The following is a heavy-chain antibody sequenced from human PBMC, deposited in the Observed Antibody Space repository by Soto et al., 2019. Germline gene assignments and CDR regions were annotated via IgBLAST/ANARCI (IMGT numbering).Heavy chain of an antibody. V-gene: IGHV1-69*13. J-gene: IGHJ4*02. Sequence: ASVKVSCKASGGTFSSYAISRVRQAPGQGLEWMGGIIPIFGTANYAQKFQGRVTITADESTSTAYMELSSLRSEDTAVYYCARMLIYSSGPVTSDYWGQGTLVSVSS. D-gene: IGHD6-19*01. CDR2: IIPIFGTA. CDR3: ARMLIYSSGPVTSDY. CDR1: GGTFSSYA.